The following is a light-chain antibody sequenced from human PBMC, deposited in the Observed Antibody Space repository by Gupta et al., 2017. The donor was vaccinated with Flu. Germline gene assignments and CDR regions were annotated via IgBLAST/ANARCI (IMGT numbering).Light chain of an antibody. V-gene: IGKV2D-29*01. Sequence: SVSHGQPAYMCWMSKHTRAHEDGKNYMFWHPQKPGQPPELLSSEVCHRWSGVPERFSESGEGTDFTRNSRLAEAEAGGGYYGPQGIRLYTFGQGTKMEIK. J-gene: IGKJ2*01. CDR1: HTRAHEDGKNY. CDR3: PQGIRLYT. CDR2: EVC.